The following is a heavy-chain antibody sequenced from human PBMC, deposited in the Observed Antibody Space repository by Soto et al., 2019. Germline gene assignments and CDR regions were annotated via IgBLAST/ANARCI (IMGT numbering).Heavy chain of an antibody. CDR1: GYTLTELS. CDR2: FDPEDGET. D-gene: IGHD1-1*01. V-gene: IGHV1-24*01. CDR3: ATTAQPGYYYCGMYV. Sequence: QVQLVQSGAEVKKPGASVKVSCKVSGYTLTELSMHWVRQAPGKGLEWVGGFDPEDGETIYAQKFQGRVTMTEDTSTDTAHMERSRFRSADTAVYYGATTAQPGYYYCGMYVWGPGTTVTVSS. J-gene: IGHJ6*02.